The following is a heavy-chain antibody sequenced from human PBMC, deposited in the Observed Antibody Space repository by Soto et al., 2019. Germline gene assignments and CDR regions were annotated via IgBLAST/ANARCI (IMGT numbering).Heavy chain of an antibody. CDR2: ISAYNGNT. V-gene: IGHV1-18*01. CDR1: GYTFTSYG. J-gene: IGHJ4*02. CDR3: ARAPYYDILTGYSVLDY. Sequence: VASVKVSCKASGYTFTSYGISWVRQAPGQGLEWMGWISAYNGNTNYAQKLQGRVTMTRDTSTSTVYMELSSLRSEDTAVYYCARAPYYDILTGYSVLDYWGQGTLVTVSS. D-gene: IGHD3-9*01.